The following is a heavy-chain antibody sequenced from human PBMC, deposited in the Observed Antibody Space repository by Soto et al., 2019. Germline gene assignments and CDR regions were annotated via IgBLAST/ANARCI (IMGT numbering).Heavy chain of an antibody. CDR1: GFFFSSYT. CDR3: AKARDQQWVRLPFDY. Sequence: EVQLLESGGGLVQPGGSLRLSCVGPGFFFSSYTMTWVRQAPGKGLEWVSSFSATSENTYYADSVRGRFTISRDNSKNTLLLQMNSLTAEDTAMYYCAKARDQQWVRLPFDYCGHGILVIVSS. V-gene: IGHV3-23*01. CDR2: FSATSENT. D-gene: IGHD6-19*01. J-gene: IGHJ4*01.